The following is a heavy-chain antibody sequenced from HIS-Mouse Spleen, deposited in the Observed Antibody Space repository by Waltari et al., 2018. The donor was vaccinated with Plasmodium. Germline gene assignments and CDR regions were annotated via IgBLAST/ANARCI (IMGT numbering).Heavy chain of an antibody. J-gene: IGHJ4*02. Sequence: QLQLQESGPGLVKPSETLYLTRTVSGGSISRSIYYWGWLRQTPGKGLAWIGRIYYSGSTYYNPSLKSRVTISVDTSKNQFSLKLSSVTAADTAVYYCARRGGSYYYYDYWGQGTLVTVSS. CDR3: ARRGGSYYYYDY. V-gene: IGHV4-39*01. CDR1: GGSISRSIYY. D-gene: IGHD1-26*01. CDR2: IYYSGST.